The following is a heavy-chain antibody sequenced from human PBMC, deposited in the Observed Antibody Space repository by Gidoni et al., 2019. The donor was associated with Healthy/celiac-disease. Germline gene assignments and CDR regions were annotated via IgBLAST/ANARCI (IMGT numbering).Heavy chain of an antibody. Sequence: EVQLLESGGGVVQPGGSLGLSSASSGFTFSSYAMSWFRQAPGKGLEWVSAISGSGVSTYYADSMKGRFTISRDNSKNTLYLKMNSLRAEDTAVYYCAKDKHDYGDYAHAFDIWGQGTMVTVSS. CDR2: ISGSGVST. D-gene: IGHD4-17*01. CDR1: GFTFSSYA. J-gene: IGHJ3*02. V-gene: IGHV3-23*01. CDR3: AKDKHDYGDYAHAFDI.